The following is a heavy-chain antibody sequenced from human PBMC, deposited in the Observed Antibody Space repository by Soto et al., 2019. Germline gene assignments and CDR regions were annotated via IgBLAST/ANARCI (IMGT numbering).Heavy chain of an antibody. CDR1: GFTFSSYG. D-gene: IGHD4-17*01. V-gene: IGHV3-30*18. CDR2: ITYDGSNK. CDR3: GKDARLTVHSLGTDR. J-gene: IGHJ6*02. Sequence: QVQLVESGGGVVQPGRSLRLSCAASGFTFSSYGMHWVRQAPGKGLEWVAVITYDGSNKYYADSVKGRFTISRDNSKNTAYLQMNQPRAEDTAVYYWGKDARLTVHSLGTDRWGPGTPVTVSS.